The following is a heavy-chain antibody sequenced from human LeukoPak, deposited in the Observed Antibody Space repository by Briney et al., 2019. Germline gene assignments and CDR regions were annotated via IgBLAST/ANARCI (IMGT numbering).Heavy chain of an antibody. CDR1: GGSISSGGYY. CDR2: IYYSGST. CDR3: ARSLAGGMDV. Sequence: SQTLFLTCTVSGGSISSGGYYWSWIRQHPGKGLEWIGYIYYSGSTYYNPSLKSRVTISVDTSKNQFSLKLSSVTAADTAVYYCARSLAGGMDVWGQGTTVTVSS. J-gene: IGHJ6*02. V-gene: IGHV4-31*03.